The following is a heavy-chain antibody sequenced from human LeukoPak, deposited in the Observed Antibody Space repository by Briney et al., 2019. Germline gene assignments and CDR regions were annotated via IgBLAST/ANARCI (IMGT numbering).Heavy chain of an antibody. D-gene: IGHD2-15*01. CDR1: GGSISSSSYY. V-gene: IGHV4-39*01. CDR3: ARGTVVVAALSYFDY. J-gene: IGHJ4*02. CDR2: IYYSGST. Sequence: KPSETLSLTCTVSGGSISSSSYYWGWIRQPPGNGLEWIGSIYYSGSTYYNPSLKRRVTISVDTSKNQFSLKLSSVTAADTAVYYCARGTVVVAALSYFDYWGQGTLVTVSS.